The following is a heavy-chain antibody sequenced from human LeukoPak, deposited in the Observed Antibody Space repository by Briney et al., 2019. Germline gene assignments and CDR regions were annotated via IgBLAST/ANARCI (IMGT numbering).Heavy chain of an antibody. CDR1: GFTLRIHA. J-gene: IGHJ4*02. V-gene: IGHV3-23*01. CDR2: ISCSRGST. Sequence: GGSLRLSCAPSGFTLRIHAMSGVRHARGKGLEGWSAISCSRGSTYYAHPVKGRFTISRDNSKNTLHLQMSRLRAEDTAVYYCARGSTYYDFWSGYYSNWGQGTLVTVSS. D-gene: IGHD3-3*01. CDR3: ARGSTYYDFWSGYYSN.